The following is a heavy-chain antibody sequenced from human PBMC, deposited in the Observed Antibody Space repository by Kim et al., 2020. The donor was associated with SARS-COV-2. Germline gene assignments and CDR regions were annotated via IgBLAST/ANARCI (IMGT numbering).Heavy chain of an antibody. J-gene: IGHJ6*02. CDR2: ICRGGTNT. CDR3: ARDLVADNYYTGVDF. V-gene: IGHV3-23*03. Sequence: GGSLRLSCAASTFAFSSYAMSWVRQAPGKGLEWVSVICRGGTNTYYADSVKGRFTISRDNSKNMLFLQMNYLRAEDTAVYYCARDLVADNYYTGVDFWGQGTTVTVSS. CDR1: TFAFSSYA. D-gene: IGHD3-10*01.